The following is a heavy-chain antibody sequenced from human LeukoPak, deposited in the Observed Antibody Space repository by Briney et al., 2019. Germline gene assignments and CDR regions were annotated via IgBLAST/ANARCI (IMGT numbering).Heavy chain of an antibody. CDR3: AREGSGWYDGGDY. Sequence: ASETLSLTCTVSGGSISSYYWSWIRQPPGKGLEWIGYIYYSGSTNYNPSLKSRVTISVDTSKNQFSLKLSSVTAADTAVYYCAREGSGWYDGGDYWGQGTLVTVSS. CDR1: GGSISSYY. V-gene: IGHV4-59*01. J-gene: IGHJ4*02. D-gene: IGHD6-19*01. CDR2: IYYSGST.